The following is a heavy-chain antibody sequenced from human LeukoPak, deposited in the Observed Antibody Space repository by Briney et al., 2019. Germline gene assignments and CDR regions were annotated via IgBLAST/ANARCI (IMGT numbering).Heavy chain of an antibody. J-gene: IGHJ4*02. CDR3: AKDVRYQMLI. Sequence: GASVKVSCKASGGTFSSYAISWVRQAPGQGLEWMGRIIPILGIANYAQKFQGRVTITADKSTSTAYMELSSLRSEDTAMYYCAKDVRYQMLIWGQGTLVTVSS. D-gene: IGHD1-20*01. CDR1: GGTFSSYA. V-gene: IGHV1-69*04. CDR2: IIPILGIA.